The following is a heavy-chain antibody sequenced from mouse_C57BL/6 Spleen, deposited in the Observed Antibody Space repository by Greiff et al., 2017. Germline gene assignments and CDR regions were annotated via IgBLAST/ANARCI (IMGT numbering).Heavy chain of an antibody. D-gene: IGHD2-3*01. CDR2: ILPGSGST. Sequence: QVQLQQSGAELMKPGASVKLSCKATGYTFTGYWIEWVKQRPGHGLEWIGEILPGSGSTNYNEKFKGKATFTADTSSNTAYMQLSSLTTEDSAIYYCARVYDGYSLAYWGQGTLVTVSA. V-gene: IGHV1-9*01. CDR1: GYTFTGYW. CDR3: ARVYDGYSLAY. J-gene: IGHJ3*01.